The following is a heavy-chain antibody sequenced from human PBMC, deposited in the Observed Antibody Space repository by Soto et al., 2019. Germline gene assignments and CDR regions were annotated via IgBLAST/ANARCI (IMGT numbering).Heavy chain of an antibody. Sequence: GGSLRLSCAASGFAFSSSGMHWVRQAPGKGLEWVAIIWFDGSNKYYSDSVKGRFAISRDNSKSTLYLQMNSLRAEGTAVDYWEEGPGGWFGGLEYGGKGPLDPVSP. D-gene: IGHD3-16*01. CDR2: IWFDGSNK. V-gene: IGHV3-33*06. CDR1: GFAFSSSG. J-gene: IGHJ4*02. CDR3: EEGPGGWFGGLEY.